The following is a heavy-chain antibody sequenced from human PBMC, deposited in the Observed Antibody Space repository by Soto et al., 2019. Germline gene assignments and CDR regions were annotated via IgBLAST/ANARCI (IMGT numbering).Heavy chain of an antibody. CDR2: LLPIFGTT. Sequence: QVQLVQSGAEVKKPGSSVKVSCKASGVTLSDYPINWVRQAPGQGLEWMGGLLPIFGTTIYAQKFQGRLTMTADESTTTAYMEWSDLRPEDTAIFYCARGYCGYATCNKWILNWLDPWGQGTLVTVSS. V-gene: IGHV1-69*01. CDR1: GVTLSDYP. J-gene: IGHJ5*02. D-gene: IGHD2-21*01. CDR3: ARGYCGYATCNKWILNWLDP.